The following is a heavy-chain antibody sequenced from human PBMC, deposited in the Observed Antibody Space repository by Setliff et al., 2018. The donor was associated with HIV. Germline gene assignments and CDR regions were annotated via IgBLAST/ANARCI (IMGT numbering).Heavy chain of an antibody. CDR2: IIPIFGTA. CDR3: GVGPEKIYYYYGMDV. V-gene: IGHV1-69*13. CDR1: GYTFTGYY. Sequence: SVKVSCKASGYTFTGYYMHWVRQAPGQGLEWMGGIIPIFGTANYAQKFQGRVTITADESTSTAYMELSSLRSEDTAVYYCGVGPEKIYYYYGMDVWGQGTTVTVSS. D-gene: IGHD1-26*01. J-gene: IGHJ6*02.